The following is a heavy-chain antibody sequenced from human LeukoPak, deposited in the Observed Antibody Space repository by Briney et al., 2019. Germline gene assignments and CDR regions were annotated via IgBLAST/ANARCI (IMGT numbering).Heavy chain of an antibody. CDR1: VYTFSGYY. J-gene: IGHJ4*02. D-gene: IGHD5-18*01. Sequence: ASVKVSCKASVYTFSGYYMHWVRQAPGQGLEWMGWINPNSGGTKYAQKFQGRVTMTRDTSISTAYMELSRLRSDDTAVYCCATEVTDWGQGTLVTVSS. CDR2: INPNSGGT. V-gene: IGHV1-2*02. CDR3: ATEVTD.